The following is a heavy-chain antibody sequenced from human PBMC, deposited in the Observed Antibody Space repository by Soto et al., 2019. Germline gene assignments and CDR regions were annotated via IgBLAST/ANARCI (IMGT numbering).Heavy chain of an antibody. Sequence: LRLSCAVSGFTFSSYAMSWVRQAPGKGLEWVSAISGSGGSTYYADSVKGRFTISRDNSKNTLYLQMNSLRAEDTAVYYCAKGSRPAAIIDYWGHGTLVTVSS. J-gene: IGHJ4*01. D-gene: IGHD2-2*01. CDR2: ISGSGGST. CDR3: AKGSRPAAIIDY. CDR1: GFTFSSYA. V-gene: IGHV3-23*01.